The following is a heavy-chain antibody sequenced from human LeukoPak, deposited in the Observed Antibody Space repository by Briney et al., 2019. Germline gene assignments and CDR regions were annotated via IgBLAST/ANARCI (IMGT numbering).Heavy chain of an antibody. J-gene: IGHJ6*02. CDR2: ISGSGGNI. D-gene: IGHD6-13*01. Sequence: PGGSLRLSCAASGFTFSSSAMSWVRQAPGKGLEWVSSISGSGGNIYYADSVKGRFTISRDNSKNTLYLQMNSLRAEDTALYYCARGQPPSYYDMDVWGQGTTVTVSS. CDR3: ARGQPPSYYDMDV. CDR1: GFTFSSSA. V-gene: IGHV3-23*01.